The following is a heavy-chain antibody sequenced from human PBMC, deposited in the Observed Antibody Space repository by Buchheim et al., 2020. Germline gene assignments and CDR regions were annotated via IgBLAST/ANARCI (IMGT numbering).Heavy chain of an antibody. CDR2: IRSKAHNYAT. V-gene: IGHV3-73*02. D-gene: IGHD4-17*01. J-gene: IGHJ2*01. CDR1: GFTFTGSA. Sequence: EVQLVESGGDLVQPGGSLKLSCAASGFTFTGSAVQWVRQASGKGLEWVGRIRSKAHNYATVFVASVKGRFTISRDDSKNTAYLQMSSLKTEDTAVYCCTTNGDYRNWYFDLWGRGTL. CDR3: TTNGDYRNWYFDL.